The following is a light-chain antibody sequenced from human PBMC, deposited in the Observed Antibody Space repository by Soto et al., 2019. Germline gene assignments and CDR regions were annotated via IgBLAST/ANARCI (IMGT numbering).Light chain of an antibody. Sequence: DIQMTQSPSTLSASVGDRVTISCRASQSISGWLAWYQQKPGKGPKLLIYQASTLESGVPSRFSGSDSGTEFTLTISSLQPDDLAPYHCQQYHVFPWTFGQGTKVEIK. CDR1: QSISGW. V-gene: IGKV1-5*03. CDR3: QQYHVFPWT. J-gene: IGKJ1*01. CDR2: QAS.